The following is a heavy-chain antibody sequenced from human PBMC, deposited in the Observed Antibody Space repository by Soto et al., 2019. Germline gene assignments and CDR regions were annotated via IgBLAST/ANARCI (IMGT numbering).Heavy chain of an antibody. CDR2: ISYDGSNK. V-gene: IGHV3-30*18. CDR1: GFTFSSYG. CDR3: AKIPTGKPATAIPRHYYYYYCMDV. Sequence: GGSLRLSCAASGFTFSSYGMHWVRQAPGKGLEWVAVISYDGSNKYYADSVKGRFTISRDNSKNTLYLQMNSLRAEDTAVYYCAKIPTGKPATAIPRHYYYYYCMDVWGQGTTVTVS. D-gene: IGHD2-2*02. J-gene: IGHJ6*02.